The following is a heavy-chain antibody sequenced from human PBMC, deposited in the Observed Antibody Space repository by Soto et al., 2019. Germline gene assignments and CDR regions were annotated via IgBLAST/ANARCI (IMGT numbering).Heavy chain of an antibody. D-gene: IGHD3-16*01. CDR2: IYPGDSDT. CDR1: GYTFTSYG. CDR3: ARRARGNWAFDY. J-gene: IGHJ4*02. Sequence: KVSCKASGYTFTSYGISWVRQMPGKGLEWMGIIYPGDSDTRYSPSFQGQVTFSADKSTTSAYLQWSSLKASDTAIYFCARRARGNWAFDYWGQGTLVTVSS. V-gene: IGHV5-51*01.